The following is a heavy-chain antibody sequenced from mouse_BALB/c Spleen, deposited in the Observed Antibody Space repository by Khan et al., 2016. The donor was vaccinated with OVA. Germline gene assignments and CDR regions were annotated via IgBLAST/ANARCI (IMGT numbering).Heavy chain of an antibody. Sequence: QIQLVQSGPELKKPGETVKISCKASGYTFTNYRMNWMKQAPEKGLKWMGWINTYTGEPTYGDDFKGRFAFSLETSASTAYLQLNNLKNEDMATYFCARETTYWYFDAWGPGTPFTVSS. D-gene: IGHD2-1*01. CDR3: ARETTYWYFDA. CDR2: INTYTGEP. V-gene: IGHV9-1*02. J-gene: IGHJ1*01. CDR1: GYTFTNYR.